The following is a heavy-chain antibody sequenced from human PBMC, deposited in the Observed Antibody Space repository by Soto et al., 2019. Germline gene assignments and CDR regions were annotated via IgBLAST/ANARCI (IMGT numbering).Heavy chain of an antibody. CDR1: GFTFNDYA. CDR2: INWSSATI. J-gene: IGHJ6*03. CDR3: AKDIKRGLNYYYYMDV. Sequence: DVQLVESGGGLVQPGRSLRLSCAASGFTFNDYAMHWVRQAPGKGLEWLSGINWSSATIGYADSVKGRFTISRDNAKNSLYLQMNSLRSEDTALYYCAKDIKRGLNYYYYMDVWGKGTTVTVSS. V-gene: IGHV3-9*01.